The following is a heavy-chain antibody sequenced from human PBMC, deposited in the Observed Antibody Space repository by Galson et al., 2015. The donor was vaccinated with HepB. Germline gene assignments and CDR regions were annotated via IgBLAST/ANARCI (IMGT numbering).Heavy chain of an antibody. CDR1: GYSFTSYD. V-gene: IGHV1-8*01. Sequence: CKASGYSFTSYDIHWVRQLTGQGLEWMGWMGPKSGDTGYAQKFQGRVTMTRDTSMRTAFMELRSLTTEDTAVYYCAKGDGDYPESFDFWGQGTMVIVSS. CDR2: MGPKSGDT. J-gene: IGHJ3*01. CDR3: AKGDGDYPESFDF. D-gene: IGHD4-17*01.